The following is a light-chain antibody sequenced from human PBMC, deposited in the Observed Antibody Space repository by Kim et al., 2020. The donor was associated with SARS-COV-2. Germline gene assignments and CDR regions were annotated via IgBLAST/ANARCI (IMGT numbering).Light chain of an antibody. CDR3: MQALQSPLT. V-gene: IGKV2-28*01. CDR2: FGS. Sequence: PASISCMSSQSLLHGSLYNYLDWYLQRPGQSPQLLIYFGSNRASGVPDRFSGSGSGTDFTLKINRVEAEDVGLYYCMQALQSPLTFGGGTKVDIK. CDR1: QSLLHGSLYNY. J-gene: IGKJ4*01.